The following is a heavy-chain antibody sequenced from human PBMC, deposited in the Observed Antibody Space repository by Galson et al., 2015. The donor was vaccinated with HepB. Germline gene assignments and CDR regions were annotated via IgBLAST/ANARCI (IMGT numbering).Heavy chain of an antibody. CDR3: ARPQWLVSSEYFQH. J-gene: IGHJ1*01. V-gene: IGHV3-7*03. D-gene: IGHD6-19*01. Sequence: SLRLSCAASGFTFSSYWMSWVRQAPGKGLEWVANIKQDGSEKYYVDSVKGRFTISRDNAKNSLYLQMNSLRAEDTAVYYCARPQWLVSSEYFQHWGQGTLVTVSS. CDR1: GFTFSSYW. CDR2: IKQDGSEK.